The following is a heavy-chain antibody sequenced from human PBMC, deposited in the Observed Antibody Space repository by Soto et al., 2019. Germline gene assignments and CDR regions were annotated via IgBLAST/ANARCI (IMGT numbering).Heavy chain of an antibody. D-gene: IGHD2-15*01. CDR2: ISYDGSNK. CDR3: AKDHGGGGY. Sequence: QVQLVESGGGVVQPGRSLRLSCAASGFTFSSYGMHWVRQAPGKGLEWVAVISYDGSNKYYADSVKGRSTISRDNSKNTLYLQMNSLRAEDTAVYYCAKDHGGGGYWGQGTLVTVSS. CDR1: GFTFSSYG. J-gene: IGHJ4*02. V-gene: IGHV3-30*18.